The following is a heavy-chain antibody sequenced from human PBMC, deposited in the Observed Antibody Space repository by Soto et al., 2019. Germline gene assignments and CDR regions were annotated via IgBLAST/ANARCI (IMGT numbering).Heavy chain of an antibody. D-gene: IGHD2-2*01. CDR2: IIPILGIA. CDR3: ARSNGYCSSTSYYDYYYYYMDV. Sequence: ASVKVSCKASGGTFSSYTISWVRQAPGQGLEWMGRIIPILGIANYAQKFQGRVTITADKSTSTAYMELSSLRSEDTAVYYCARSNGYCSSTSYYDYYYYYMDVWGKGTTVTVSS. CDR1: GGTFSSYT. V-gene: IGHV1-69*02. J-gene: IGHJ6*03.